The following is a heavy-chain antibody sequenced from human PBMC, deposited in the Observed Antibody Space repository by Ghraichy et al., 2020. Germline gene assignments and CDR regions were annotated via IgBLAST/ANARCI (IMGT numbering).Heavy chain of an antibody. D-gene: IGHD6-19*01. Sequence: SQTLSLTFTVSGGSISSGGYYWSWIRQHPGKGLEWIGYIYYSGSTYYNPSLKSRVTISVDTSKNQFSLKLSSVTAADTAVYYCARDGQQWLGDAFDIWGQGTMVTVSS. J-gene: IGHJ3*02. CDR3: ARDGQQWLGDAFDI. CDR2: IYYSGST. CDR1: GGSISSGGYY. V-gene: IGHV4-31*03.